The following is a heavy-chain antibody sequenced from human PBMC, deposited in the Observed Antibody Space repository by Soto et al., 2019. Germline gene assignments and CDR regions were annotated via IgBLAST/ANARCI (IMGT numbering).Heavy chain of an antibody. D-gene: IGHD5-18*01. J-gene: IGHJ6*02. Sequence: EMQLLESGGGLVKPGGSLRLSCAASGFNFSRYAMNWVRQAPGAGLQWVSGISVSGDNTAYADSVRGLFPIYRDKYKNTLYVQMDRLRGEDTARYYCAKGAKMRIKVCFPAGYGLDVWGQGTTVTVSS. CDR3: AKGAKMRIKVCFPAGYGLDV. V-gene: IGHV3-23*01. CDR1: GFNFSRYA. CDR2: ISVSGDNT.